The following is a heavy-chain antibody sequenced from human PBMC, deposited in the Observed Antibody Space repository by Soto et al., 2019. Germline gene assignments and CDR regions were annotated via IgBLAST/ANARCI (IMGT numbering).Heavy chain of an antibody. CDR1: GFTFSSYA. D-gene: IGHD6-19*01. CDR2: ISSNGGST. CDR3: VKDYLSSGGYVDVDY. Sequence: GGSLSLSCSASGFTFSSYAMHWVRQAPGKGLEYVSAISSNGGSTYHADSVKGRFTISRDNSKNTLYLQMSSLRAEDTAVDYCVKDYLSSGGYVDVDYCGQGPRVTVSS. V-gene: IGHV3-64D*06. J-gene: IGHJ4*02.